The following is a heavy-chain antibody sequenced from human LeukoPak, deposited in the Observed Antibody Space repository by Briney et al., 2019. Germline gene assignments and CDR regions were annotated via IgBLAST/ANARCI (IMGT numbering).Heavy chain of an antibody. CDR3: ARDFSYFGVVSDYFDY. CDR1: GGSISSGSYY. CDR2: IYTSGST. Sequence: PSQTLSLTCTVSGGSISSGSYYWRWIRQPAGKGLEWIGRIYTSGSTNYNPSLKSRVTISVDTSKNQFSLKLSSVTAADTAVYYCARDFSYFGVVSDYFDYWGQGTLVTVSS. J-gene: IGHJ4*02. V-gene: IGHV4-61*02. D-gene: IGHD3-3*01.